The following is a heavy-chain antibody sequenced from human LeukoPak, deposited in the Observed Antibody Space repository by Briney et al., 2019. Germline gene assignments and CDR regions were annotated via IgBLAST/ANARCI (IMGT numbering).Heavy chain of an antibody. Sequence: SETLSLTCTVSGGSISSSSYYWGWIRQPPGKGLEWIGSIYYSGSTYYNPSLKSRVTISVDTSKNQFSLKLSSVTAADPAVYYCAVYYYDSSGYFDYWGQGTLVTVSS. J-gene: IGHJ4*02. D-gene: IGHD3-22*01. CDR1: GGSISSSSYY. CDR2: IYYSGST. V-gene: IGHV4-39*01. CDR3: AVYYYDSSGYFDY.